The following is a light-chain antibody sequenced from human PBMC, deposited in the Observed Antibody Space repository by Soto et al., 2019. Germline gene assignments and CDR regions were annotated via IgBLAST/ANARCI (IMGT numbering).Light chain of an antibody. V-gene: IGKV1-5*03. CDR1: QGLKF. CDR2: KAS. CDR3: QQYNSYSQT. J-gene: IGKJ1*01. Sequence: DIQMTQSPSSVSASVGDTVTITCRASQGLKFLAWYQQKPGKAPRLLIYKASSLESGVPSRFSGSGSGTEFTLTISSLQPDDFATYYCQQYNSYSQTFGQGTKVDIK.